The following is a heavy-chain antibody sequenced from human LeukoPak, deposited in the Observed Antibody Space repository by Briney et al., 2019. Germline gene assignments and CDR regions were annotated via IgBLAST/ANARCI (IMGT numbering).Heavy chain of an antibody. CDR1: CGSISSYY. D-gene: IGHD5-24*01. J-gene: IGHJ4*02. CDR2: IYYSGST. Sequence: SETLSLTCTVSCGSISSYYWSWIRQPPGKGLEWIGYIYYSGSTNYNPSLKSRVTISVDTSKNQFSLKLSSVTAADTAVYYCARNRDGYNSFDYWGQGTLVTVSS. CDR3: ARNRDGYNSFDY. V-gene: IGHV4-59*08.